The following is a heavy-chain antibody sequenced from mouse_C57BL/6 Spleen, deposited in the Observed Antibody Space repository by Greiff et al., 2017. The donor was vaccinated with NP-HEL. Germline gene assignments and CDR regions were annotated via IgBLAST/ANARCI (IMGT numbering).Heavy chain of an antibody. CDR3: AREDSNPFAY. J-gene: IGHJ3*01. V-gene: IGHV1-18*01. CDR1: GYTFTDYN. Sequence: EVQLQQSGPELVKPGASVKIPCKASGYTFTDYNMDWVKQSHGKSLEWIGDINPNNGGTIYNQKFKGKATLTVDKSSSTAYRELRSLTSEDTAVYYCAREDSNPFAYWGQGTLVTVSA. CDR2: INPNNGGT. D-gene: IGHD2-5*01.